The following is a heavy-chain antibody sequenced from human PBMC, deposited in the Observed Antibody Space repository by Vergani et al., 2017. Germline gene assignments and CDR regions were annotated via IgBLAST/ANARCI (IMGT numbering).Heavy chain of an antibody. Sequence: EVQLLESGGSLKQPGGSVRLSCAASGFTFSTYAMHWVRQAPGKGLEWVSALTGGGGSTYYADSFKGRFIISRDNSRETLYLQMNSLRPEDTATYCCVKDAGSYENFFDSWGQGTLVTVSS. CDR3: VKDAGSYENFFDS. D-gene: IGHD1-26*01. CDR1: GFTFSTYA. V-gene: IGHV3-23*01. J-gene: IGHJ4*02. CDR2: LTGGGGST.